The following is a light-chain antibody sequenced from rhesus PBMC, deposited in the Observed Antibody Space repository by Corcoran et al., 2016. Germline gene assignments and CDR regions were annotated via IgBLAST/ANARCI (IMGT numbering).Light chain of an antibody. J-gene: IGKJ3*01. V-gene: IGKV1-36*02. CDR1: QGISDY. Sequence: DIQMTQSPSSLSASVGDRVTITCRARQGISDYLNWYQQKPEKAPKRMIYAASSLESGVPSRFSGSGSGTDFTLTISSLQPEDFAAYYCLQGYSTPFTFGPGTKLDIK. CDR3: LQGYSTPFT. CDR2: AAS.